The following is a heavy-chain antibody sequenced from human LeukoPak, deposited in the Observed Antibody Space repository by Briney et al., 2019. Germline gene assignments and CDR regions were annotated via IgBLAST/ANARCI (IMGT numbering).Heavy chain of an antibody. CDR2: ISGSGGST. CDR1: GFTFGRYA. J-gene: IGHJ4*02. V-gene: IGHV3-23*01. Sequence: GGSPRLSCAASGFTFGRYAIHWVRQAPGKGLEWVSAISGSGGSTYYADSVKGRFTISRDNSKNTLYLQMNSLRAEDTAVYYCAKDLSRDQAVAGYFDYWGQGTLVTVSS. D-gene: IGHD6-19*01. CDR3: AKDLSRDQAVAGYFDY.